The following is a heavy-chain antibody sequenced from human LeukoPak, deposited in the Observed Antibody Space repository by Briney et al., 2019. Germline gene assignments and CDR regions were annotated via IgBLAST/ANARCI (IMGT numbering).Heavy chain of an antibody. CDR3: ARDNDIAAEDY. J-gene: IGHJ4*02. V-gene: IGHV3-21*01. CDR1: GLTFSSYS. CDR2: ISSSSSYI. D-gene: IGHD6-6*01. Sequence: TGGSLRLSCAASGLTFSSYSMNWVRQAPGKGLEWVSSISSSSSYIYYADSVKGRFTISRDNAKNSLYLQMNSLRAEDTAVYYCARDNDIAAEDYWGQGTLVTVSS.